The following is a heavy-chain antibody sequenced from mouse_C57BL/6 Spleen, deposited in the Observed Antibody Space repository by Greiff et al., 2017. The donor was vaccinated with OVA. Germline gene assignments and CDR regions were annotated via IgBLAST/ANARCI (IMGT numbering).Heavy chain of an antibody. CDR1: GFTFSSYA. CDR3: ARGTFYGNYGAWFAY. CDR2: ISDGGSYT. D-gene: IGHD2-1*01. Sequence: EVQLVESGGGLVKPGGSLKLSCAASGFTFSSYAMSWVRQTPEKRLEWVATISDGGSYTYYPDNVKGRFTISRDNAKNNLYLQMSHLKSEDTAMYYCARGTFYGNYGAWFAYWGQGTLVTVSA. J-gene: IGHJ3*01. V-gene: IGHV5-4*01.